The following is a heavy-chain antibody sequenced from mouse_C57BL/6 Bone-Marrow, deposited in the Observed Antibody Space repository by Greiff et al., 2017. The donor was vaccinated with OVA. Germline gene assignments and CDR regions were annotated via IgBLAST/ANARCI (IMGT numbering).Heavy chain of an antibody. D-gene: IGHD1-1*02. CDR1: GFTFTSYC. Sequence: QVQLQQPGTALVKPGASVKLSCPASGFTFTSYCMHWVKQRPGQGLEWIGNINPSNGGTNYDEKFKSKATLTGDKYSSTAYMQLSRLKSEDAAVYYCARRGGGRYYDYWGQGTTLTVSS. CDR3: ARRGGGRYYDY. J-gene: IGHJ2*01. CDR2: INPSNGGT. V-gene: IGHV1-53*01.